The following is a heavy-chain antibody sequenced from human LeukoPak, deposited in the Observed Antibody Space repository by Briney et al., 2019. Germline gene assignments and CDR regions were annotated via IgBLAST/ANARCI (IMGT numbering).Heavy chain of an antibody. Sequence: GGSLRLSCAASGFTVSSNYMSWVRQAPGKGLEWVSVIYSGGSTYYADSVKGRFTISRDNSKNTLYLQMNSLRAEDTAVYYCARAEGARRYFDYWGQGTLVTVSS. CDR2: IYSGGST. J-gene: IGHJ4*02. CDR3: ARAEGARRYFDY. CDR1: GFTVSSNY. V-gene: IGHV3-53*01.